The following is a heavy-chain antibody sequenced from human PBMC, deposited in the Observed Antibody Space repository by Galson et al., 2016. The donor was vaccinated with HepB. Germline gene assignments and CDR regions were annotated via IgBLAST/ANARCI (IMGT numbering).Heavy chain of an antibody. CDR2: ISGHGDTI. CDR1: GFTLSSYS. D-gene: IGHD2-21*01. CDR3: ARGWLFNTFDV. J-gene: IGHJ3*01. Sequence: SLRLSCAVSGFTLSSYSMDWVRQAPGQGLEWVSYISGHGDTIYYADSVKGRFTISRDNARNSLYLQMRSLRDEDTALYFCARGWLFNTFDVWGQGTMVTVSS. V-gene: IGHV3-48*02.